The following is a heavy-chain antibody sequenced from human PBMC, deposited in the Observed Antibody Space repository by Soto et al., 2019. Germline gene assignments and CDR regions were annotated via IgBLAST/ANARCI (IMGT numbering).Heavy chain of an antibody. J-gene: IGHJ6*02. CDR1: GFTFSSYS. D-gene: IGHD1-7*01. CDR2: ISSSSSYI. CDR3: ARDPTGTTPHYGMDV. Sequence: GGSLSISCAASGFTFSSYSMNWVRQAPGKGLEWVSSISSSSSYIYYADSVKGRSTISRDNAKNSLYLQMNSLRAEDTAVYYCARDPTGTTPHYGMDVWGQGTTVTVSS. V-gene: IGHV3-21*01.